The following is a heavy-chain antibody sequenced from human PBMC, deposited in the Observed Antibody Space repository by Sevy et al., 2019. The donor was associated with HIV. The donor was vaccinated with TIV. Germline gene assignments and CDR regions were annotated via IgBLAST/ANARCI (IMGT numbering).Heavy chain of an antibody. CDR3: ARDLPPSATTVAHFDY. D-gene: IGHD4-17*01. J-gene: IGHJ4*02. CDR2: ISNSGSTI. Sequence: GGSLRISCAASGFIFKSYEMNWVRQAPGKGLEWVSYISNSGSTIFFSDSVKGRFTISRDNTKNSVYLEMNSLRAEDTAVYYCARDLPPSATTVAHFDYWGRGTLVTVSS. V-gene: IGHV3-48*03. CDR1: GFIFKSYE.